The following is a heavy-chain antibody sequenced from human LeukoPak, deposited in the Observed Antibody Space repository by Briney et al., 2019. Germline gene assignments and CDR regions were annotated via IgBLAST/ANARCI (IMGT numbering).Heavy chain of an antibody. D-gene: IGHD1-1*01. Sequence: PSETLSLTCAVYGGSSSGYYWSWIRPPQGKGMEWIGEINHSGSTNYHPPLKSRVTISVDTSKNQFSLKLSSVTAADTAVYYCARGRRTDYWGQGTLVTVSS. CDR2: INHSGST. J-gene: IGHJ4*02. CDR3: ARGRRTDY. CDR1: GGSSSGYY. V-gene: IGHV4-34*01.